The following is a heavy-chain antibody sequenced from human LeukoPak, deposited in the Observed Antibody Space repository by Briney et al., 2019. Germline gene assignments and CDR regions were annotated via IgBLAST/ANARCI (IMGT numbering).Heavy chain of an antibody. CDR2: IYHSGST. CDR1: GGSVSSGTYY. V-gene: IGHV4-30-2*01. CDR3: ARGEYYYDSSGYYRPNWFDP. J-gene: IGHJ5*02. Sequence: SETLSLTCTVSGGSVSSGTYYWSWIRQPPGKGLEWIGYIYHSGSTYYNPSLKSRITMSVDGSKSQFSLKLTSVTAADTAVYYCARGEYYYDSSGYYRPNWFDPWGQGTLVTVSS. D-gene: IGHD3-22*01.